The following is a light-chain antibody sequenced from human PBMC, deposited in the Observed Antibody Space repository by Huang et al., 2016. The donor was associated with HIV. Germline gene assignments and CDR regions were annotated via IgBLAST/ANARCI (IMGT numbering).Light chain of an antibody. V-gene: IGKV1-27*01. Sequence: DIQMTQSPSSLSASVGDRVTITCRASQDISNYLAWYQQKPGKFPKLLIYVISTLQSGVPSRFSGSGSGTDFTLTISSLQPEDVATYYCQKYNSAPLTFGGGTKVEIK. CDR2: VIS. J-gene: IGKJ4*01. CDR3: QKYNSAPLT. CDR1: QDISNY.